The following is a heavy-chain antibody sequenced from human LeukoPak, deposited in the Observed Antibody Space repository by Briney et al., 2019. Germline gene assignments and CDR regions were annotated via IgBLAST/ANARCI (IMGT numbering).Heavy chain of an antibody. J-gene: IGHJ4*02. CDR3: ARGASIGFCSSTSCYKAYDY. CDR1: GYTFTGYY. Sequence: ASVKVSCKASGYTFTGYYMRWVRQAPGQGLEWMGWINPNSGGTNYAQKFQGRVTMTRDTSISTAYMELSRLRSDDTAVYYCARGASIGFCSSTSCYKAYDYWGQGTLVTVSS. V-gene: IGHV1-2*02. CDR2: INPNSGGT. D-gene: IGHD2-2*02.